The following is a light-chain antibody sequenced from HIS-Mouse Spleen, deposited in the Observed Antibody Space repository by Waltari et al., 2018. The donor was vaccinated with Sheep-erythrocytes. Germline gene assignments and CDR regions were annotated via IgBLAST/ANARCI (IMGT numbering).Light chain of an antibody. V-gene: IGKV3D-7*01. CDR2: GAS. CDR1: QSVSSSY. J-gene: IGKJ1*01. CDR3: QQDYNLRT. Sequence: EIVMTQSPATLSLSPGERATLSCRASQSVSSSYLSWYQQKPGQAPRLLIHGASTRATGIPARFSGSGSGTDFTLTISSLQPEDFAVYYCQQDYNLRTFGQGTKVEIK.